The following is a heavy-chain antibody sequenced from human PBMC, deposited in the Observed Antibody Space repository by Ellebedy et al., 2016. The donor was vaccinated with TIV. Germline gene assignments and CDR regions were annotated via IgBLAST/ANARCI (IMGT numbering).Heavy chain of an antibody. CDR1: GFTFRRHW. J-gene: IGHJ3*02. D-gene: IGHD1-1*01. CDR3: ARGRVLVTTADAFDI. Sequence: GESLKISCAGSGFTFRRHWMSWVRQAPEKGLEWLANIKQRGGEKHYVDSVKGRFTISRDDARNSLYLEMSNLRVEDTAVYYCARGRVLVTTADAFDIWGQGTMVTVSS. CDR2: IKQRGGEK. V-gene: IGHV3-7*03.